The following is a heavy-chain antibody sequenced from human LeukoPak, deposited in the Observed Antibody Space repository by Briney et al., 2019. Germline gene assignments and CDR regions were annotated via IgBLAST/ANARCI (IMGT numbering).Heavy chain of an antibody. CDR1: AFTFSNAW. Sequence: GWSLRLSCAASAFTFSNAWMSWVRQAPGKGLEWVGRIKSKTDGGTTDYAAPVKGRFTISRDDSKNTLYLQINSLKTEDTAVYYCITFSMIVVVITDWGQGTPVTVSS. V-gene: IGHV3-15*01. J-gene: IGHJ4*02. CDR2: IKSKTDGGTT. CDR3: ITFSMIVVVITD. D-gene: IGHD3-22*01.